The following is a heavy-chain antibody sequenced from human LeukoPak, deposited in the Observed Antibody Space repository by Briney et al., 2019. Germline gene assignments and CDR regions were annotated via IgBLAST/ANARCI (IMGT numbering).Heavy chain of an antibody. CDR2: IIPILGIA. CDR1: GYTFTSYG. V-gene: IGHV1-18*01. J-gene: IGHJ4*02. D-gene: IGHD3-10*01. Sequence: GASVKVSCKASGYTFTSYGISWVRQAPGQGLEWMGRIIPILGIANYAQKFQGRVTMTTDTSTSTAYMELRSLRSDDTAVYYCARGDASGSSDYWGQGTLVTVSS. CDR3: ARGDASGSSDY.